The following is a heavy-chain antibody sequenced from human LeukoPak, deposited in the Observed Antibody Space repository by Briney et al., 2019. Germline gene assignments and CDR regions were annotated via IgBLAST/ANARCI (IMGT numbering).Heavy chain of an antibody. CDR3: ARSTCGGSCYSRDY. Sequence: GASVKVSSKASGYTFTSYGISWVRQAPGQGLEWMGWISAYNGNTNYAQKLQGRVTMTTDTSTSTAYMELRSLSSDDTAVYYCARSTCGGSCYSRDYWGQGTLVTVSS. J-gene: IGHJ4*02. D-gene: IGHD2-15*01. CDR2: ISAYNGNT. V-gene: IGHV1-18*01. CDR1: GYTFTSYG.